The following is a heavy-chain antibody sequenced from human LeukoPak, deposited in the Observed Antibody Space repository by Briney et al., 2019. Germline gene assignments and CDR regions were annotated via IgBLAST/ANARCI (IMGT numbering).Heavy chain of an antibody. CDR3: VRGGIRVSGIDAFDI. D-gene: IGHD5/OR15-5a*01. Sequence: GGSLRLSCAASGFTFSKDDFHWVRQAPGKGLEWVAAIGVTGDTYYADSVKGRFTVSRENGENSLYLQMNGLTDGDTAVYYCVRGGIRVSGIDAFDIWGQGTRVTVSS. V-gene: IGHV3-13*01. CDR2: IGVTGDT. CDR1: GFTFSKDD. J-gene: IGHJ3*02.